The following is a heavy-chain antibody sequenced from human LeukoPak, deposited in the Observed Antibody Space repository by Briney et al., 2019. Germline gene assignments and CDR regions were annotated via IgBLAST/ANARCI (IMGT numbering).Heavy chain of an antibody. D-gene: IGHD1-26*01. CDR3: AKSGGCGLSDC. CDR2: IYHSGST. J-gene: IGHJ4*02. CDR1: GVSISGSGHC. V-gene: IGHV4-39*01. Sequence: PSETLSLTCAVSGVSISGSGHCWGCVRQPPGKGLEWIGNIYHSGSTYYNASLQSRVTISIDTSKNQFSLRLNSVTAADTAMYYCAKSGGCGLSDCWGQGTLVTVSS.